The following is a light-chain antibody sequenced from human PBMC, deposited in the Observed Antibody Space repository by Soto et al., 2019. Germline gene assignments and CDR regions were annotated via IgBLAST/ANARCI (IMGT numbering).Light chain of an antibody. J-gene: IGLJ1*01. CDR1: SSDVGAYKY. CDR2: GVS. Sequence: QSVLTQPASVSGSPGQSIAVSCTGTSSDVGAYKYVSWYQQHPGKAPKLIIYGVSKRPSGVSDRFSGSKSGNTASLTISGLQTEDEADYYCCSYAGFTTYVFGSGTKLTVL. V-gene: IGLV2-14*03. CDR3: CSYAGFTTYV.